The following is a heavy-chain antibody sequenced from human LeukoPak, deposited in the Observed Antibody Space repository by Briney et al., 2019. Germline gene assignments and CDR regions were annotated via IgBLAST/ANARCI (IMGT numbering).Heavy chain of an antibody. J-gene: IGHJ4*02. CDR2: ISGSTSST. V-gene: IGHV3-23*01. D-gene: IGHD3-10*01. Sequence: GGSLRLSCAASGFTFSSYAMSWVRQAPGKGLDWVSGISGSTSSTYYADSVKGRFTISRDNSKNTLYLQMNSLRAEDTAVYYRVKCLGRAGSSSDFDYWGQGTLVTVSS. CDR1: GFTFSSYA. CDR3: VKCLGRAGSSSDFDY.